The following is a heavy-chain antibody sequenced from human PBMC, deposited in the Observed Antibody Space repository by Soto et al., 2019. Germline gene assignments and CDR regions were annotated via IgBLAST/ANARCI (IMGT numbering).Heavy chain of an antibody. Sequence: ASVKVSCKASGYTFTSYDINWVRQATGQGLEWMGWMNPNSGNTGYAQKFQGRVTMTRNTSISTAYMELSSLRSEDTAVYYCARGKREHVWFGERAGYYYYMDVWGKGTTVTVSS. CDR2: MNPNSGNT. V-gene: IGHV1-8*01. D-gene: IGHD3-10*01. CDR3: ARGKREHVWFGERAGYYYYMDV. CDR1: GYTFTSYD. J-gene: IGHJ6*03.